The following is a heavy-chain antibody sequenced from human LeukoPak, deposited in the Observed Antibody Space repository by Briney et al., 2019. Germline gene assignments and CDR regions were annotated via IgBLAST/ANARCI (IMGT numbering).Heavy chain of an antibody. CDR2: VYNSGST. CDR3: ATTADQLTPLGY. CDR1: GDSISSYY. D-gene: IGHD2-2*01. J-gene: IGHJ4*02. Sequence: PSETLSLTCTVSGDSISSYYWTWIRQPPGKGLEWIGYVYNSGSTDYNPSLKSRVTISVDKSKNQFSLKLSSVTAADTAVYYCATTADQLTPLGYWGQGTLVTVSS. V-gene: IGHV4-59*12.